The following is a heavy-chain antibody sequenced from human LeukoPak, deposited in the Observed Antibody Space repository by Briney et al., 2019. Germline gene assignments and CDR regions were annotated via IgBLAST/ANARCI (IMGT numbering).Heavy chain of an antibody. CDR3: AKAYSSSWYTFDP. CDR2: IRYDGSNK. V-gene: IGHV3-30*04. J-gene: IGHJ5*02. Sequence: PGRSLRLSCAASGFTFSSYAMHWVRQAPGKGLEWVAFIRYDGSNKYYADSVKGRFTISRDNSKNTLYLQMNSLRAEDTAVYYCAKAYSSSWYTFDPWGQGTLVTVSS. D-gene: IGHD6-13*01. CDR1: GFTFSSYA.